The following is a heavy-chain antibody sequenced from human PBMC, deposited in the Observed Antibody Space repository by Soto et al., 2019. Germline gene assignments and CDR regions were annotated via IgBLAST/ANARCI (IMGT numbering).Heavy chain of an antibody. V-gene: IGHV1-69*13. CDR3: ARSGLGYCTNGVCYRFDP. CDR1: GGTFSSYA. Sequence: ASVKVSCKASGGTFSSYAISWVRQAPGQGLEWVGGIIPIFGTAHYAQKFQGRVTITADESTSTAYMELSSLRPEDTAVYYCARSGLGYCTNGVCYRFDPWGQGTLVTVSS. CDR2: IIPIFGTA. D-gene: IGHD2-8*01. J-gene: IGHJ5*02.